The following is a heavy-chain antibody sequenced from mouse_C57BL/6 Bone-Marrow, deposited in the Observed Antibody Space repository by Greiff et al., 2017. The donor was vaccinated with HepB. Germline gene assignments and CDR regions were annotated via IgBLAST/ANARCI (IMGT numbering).Heavy chain of an antibody. CDR3: ARLGDYDVGNYYAMDY. J-gene: IGHJ4*01. Sequence: EVQGVESGGGLVQPGESLKLSCESNEYEFPSHDMSWVRKTPEKRLELVAAINSDGGSTYYPDTMERRFIISRDNTKKTLYLQMSSLRSEDTALYYCARLGDYDVGNYYAMDYWGQGTSVTVSS. CDR2: INSDGGST. V-gene: IGHV5-2*01. D-gene: IGHD2-4*01. CDR1: EYEFPSHD.